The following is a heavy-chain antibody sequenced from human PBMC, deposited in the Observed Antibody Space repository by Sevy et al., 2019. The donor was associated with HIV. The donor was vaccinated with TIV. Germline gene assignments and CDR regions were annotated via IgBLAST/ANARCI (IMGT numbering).Heavy chain of an antibody. D-gene: IGHD6-13*01. CDR1: GGSVSSGNYY. CDR2: ISYIGST. CDR3: VRDRIDAAGGYFDY. V-gene: IGHV4-61*01. Sequence: SETLSLTCTVSGGSVSSGNYYWTWIRQPPGKGLEWIGYISYIGSTNYNPSLKSRVTISIDTSKNQLSLRLSSVTATDTAVYYGVRDRIDAAGGYFDYWGQGTLVTVSS. J-gene: IGHJ4*02.